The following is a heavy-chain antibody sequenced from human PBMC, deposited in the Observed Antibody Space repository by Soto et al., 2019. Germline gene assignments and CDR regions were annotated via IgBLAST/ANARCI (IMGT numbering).Heavy chain of an antibody. Sequence: QVQLVESGGGVVQPGRSLRLSCAASGFTFSSYGMHWVRRAPGKGLEWVAVISYDGSNKYYADSVKGRFTISRDNSKNTLYLQMNSLRAEDTAVYYCAYSSGWDNAAFDYWGQGTLVTVSS. CDR1: GFTFSSYG. CDR2: ISYDGSNK. J-gene: IGHJ4*02. V-gene: IGHV3-30*03. D-gene: IGHD6-19*01. CDR3: AYSSGWDNAAFDY.